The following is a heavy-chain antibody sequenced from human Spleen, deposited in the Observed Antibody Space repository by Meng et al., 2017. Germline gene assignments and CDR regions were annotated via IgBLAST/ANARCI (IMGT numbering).Heavy chain of an antibody. D-gene: IGHD4-11*01. CDR3: ARGPTTMAHDFDY. J-gene: IGHJ4*02. Sequence: QVQLKRWGAGLLKPSETLSLTCFVSGGSFSDYYWSWIRQPPGKGLEWIGEINHSGSTNYNPSLESRATISVDTSQNNLSLKLSSVTAADSAVYYCARGPTTMAHDFDYWGQGTLVTASS. CDR2: INHSGST. V-gene: IGHV4-34*01. CDR1: GGSFSDYY.